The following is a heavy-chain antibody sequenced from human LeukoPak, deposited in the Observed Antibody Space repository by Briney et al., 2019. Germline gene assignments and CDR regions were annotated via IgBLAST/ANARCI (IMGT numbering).Heavy chain of an antibody. CDR1: GFTFSSYA. Sequence: GGALRLSCAASGFTFSSYAMSWVRQAPGKGLEWVSAFSGSGGSTYYADSVKGRVTISRDNSKTTLYLQMNSLRAEDAAVYYCAKDGVVVTGDYWGQGTLVTVSS. J-gene: IGHJ4*02. CDR2: FSGSGGST. D-gene: IGHD3-22*01. V-gene: IGHV3-23*01. CDR3: AKDGVVVTGDY.